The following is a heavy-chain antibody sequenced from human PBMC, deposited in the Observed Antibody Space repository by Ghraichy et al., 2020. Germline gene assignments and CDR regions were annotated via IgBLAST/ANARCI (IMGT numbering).Heavy chain of an antibody. V-gene: IGHV3-7*01. Sequence: ETLSLTCAASGFPFRGYWMTWVRQAPGKGLEWVASIKQDGTEEKYLDSVKGRFTISRDNPKNSLYLQMNSLRDEDTAVYYCAKNIVVAGKILYYYYGMDVWGQGTTVTVS. CDR3: AKNIVVAGKILYYYYGMDV. CDR2: IKQDGTEE. CDR1: GFPFRGYW. J-gene: IGHJ6*02. D-gene: IGHD6-19*01.